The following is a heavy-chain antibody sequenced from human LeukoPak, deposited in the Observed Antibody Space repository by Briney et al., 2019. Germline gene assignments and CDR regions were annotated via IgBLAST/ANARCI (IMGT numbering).Heavy chain of an antibody. J-gene: IGHJ6*02. CDR2: IIPIFGTA. Sequence: SVKVSCKASGGTFSSYAISWVRQAPGQGLGWMGGIIPIFGTANYAQKFQGRVTITADESTSTAYMELSSLRSEDTAVYYCARLPRGSYLGYYYYYYGMDVWGQGTTVTVSS. V-gene: IGHV1-69*01. CDR1: GGTFSSYA. CDR3: ARLPRGSYLGYYYYYYGMDV. D-gene: IGHD1-26*01.